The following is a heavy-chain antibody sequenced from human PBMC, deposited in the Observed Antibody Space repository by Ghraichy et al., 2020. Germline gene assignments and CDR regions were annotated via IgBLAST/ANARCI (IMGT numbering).Heavy chain of an antibody. V-gene: IGHV3-23*01. J-gene: IGHJ4*02. CDR2: ISGSGGST. CDR1: GFTFSSYA. CDR3: AKAPRYYYDSSGYRPIVGYFDY. D-gene: IGHD3-22*01. Sequence: GGSLRLSCAASGFTFSSYAMSWVRQAPGKGLEWVSAISGSGGSTYYADSVKGRFTISRDNSKNTLYLQMNSLRAEDTAVYYCAKAPRYYYDSSGYRPIVGYFDYWGQGTLVTVSS.